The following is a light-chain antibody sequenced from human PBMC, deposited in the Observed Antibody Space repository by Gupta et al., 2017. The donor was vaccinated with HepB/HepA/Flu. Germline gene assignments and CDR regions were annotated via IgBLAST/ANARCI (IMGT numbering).Light chain of an antibody. J-gene: IGKJ2*04. CDR3: LQPDSFPRS. V-gene: IGKV1-12*01. CDR2: SAY. Sequence: DIQMTQSPSSVSESVGDTVTITCRASQDINRWLAWYQQKPGEAPRLLIYSAYTLQSGVPSRFSGSGFGTNFTLTISSLQPEDSANYYCLQPDSFPRSFGQGTKLEI. CDR1: QDINRW.